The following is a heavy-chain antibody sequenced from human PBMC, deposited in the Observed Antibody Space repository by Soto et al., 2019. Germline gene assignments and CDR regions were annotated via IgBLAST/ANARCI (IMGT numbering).Heavy chain of an antibody. CDR1: GFTFSTYA. J-gene: IGHJ4*02. Sequence: EVPLLESGGALVQPGGSLRLSCAASGFTFSTYAIIWARQAPGKGLEWVSVISGSGDKTYYADSVKGRFTISRDNSKNTVLLQMNSLKVEDTAVYYCAKGGWGTVLDYWGQGTLVTVSS. CDR3: AKGGWGTVLDY. V-gene: IGHV3-23*01. D-gene: IGHD1-7*01. CDR2: ISGSGDKT.